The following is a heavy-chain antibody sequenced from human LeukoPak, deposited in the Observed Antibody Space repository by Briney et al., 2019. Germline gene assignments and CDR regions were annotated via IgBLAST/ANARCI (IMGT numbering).Heavy chain of an antibody. J-gene: IGHJ4*02. CDR1: GFTFSAYS. Sequence: GGSLRLSCAASGFTFSAYSMNWVRQAPGKGLEWISFIRHDSSDIYDADSVKGRFTISRDNGKNSVYLQMNSLRAEDTAVYYCARQYSKGYFYGYWGQGPLVTVSS. D-gene: IGHD3-22*01. CDR2: IRHDSSDI. CDR3: ARQYSKGYFYGY. V-gene: IGHV3-48*01.